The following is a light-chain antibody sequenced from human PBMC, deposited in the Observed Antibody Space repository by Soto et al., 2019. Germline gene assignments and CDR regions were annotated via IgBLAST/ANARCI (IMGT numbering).Light chain of an antibody. CDR1: SSDVGRYSY. J-gene: IGLJ1*01. Sequence: QSVLTQPPSASESPGQSVTISCTGTSSDVGRYSYVSWYQQHPGKAPKLMIYDVSERPSGVPDRFSGSKSGNTASLTISGLQAEDEADYYCCSYAGTYTGVFGTGTKVTVL. CDR2: DVS. CDR3: CSYAGTYTGV. V-gene: IGLV2-11*01.